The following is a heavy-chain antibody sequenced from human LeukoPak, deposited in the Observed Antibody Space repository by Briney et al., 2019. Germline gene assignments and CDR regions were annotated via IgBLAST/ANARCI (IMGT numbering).Heavy chain of an antibody. V-gene: IGHV3-30-3*01. CDR1: GFTFSSYA. J-gene: IGHJ4*02. Sequence: GGSLRLSCAASGFTFSSYAMHWVRQAPGKGLEWVAVISYDGSNKYYADSVKGRFTISRDNSKNTLYLQMNSLRAEDTAVYYCARGQSITGTGTYDYWGQGTLVTVSS. D-gene: IGHD1-7*01. CDR2: ISYDGSNK. CDR3: ARGQSITGTGTYDY.